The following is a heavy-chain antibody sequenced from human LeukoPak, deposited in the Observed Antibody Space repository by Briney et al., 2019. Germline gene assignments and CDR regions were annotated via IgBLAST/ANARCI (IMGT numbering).Heavy chain of an antibody. CDR1: GFTFSTYW. V-gene: IGHV3-23*01. CDR3: AKGHSTSYFDY. J-gene: IGHJ4*02. D-gene: IGHD1-1*01. Sequence: PGGSLRLSCAASGFTFSTYWMNWVRQAPGKGLEWVSSISGSSGSTSYADSVKGRFTISRDNSENTVYLQMNSLRAEDTAIYYCAKGHSTSYFDYWGQGTLVTVSS. CDR2: ISGSSGST.